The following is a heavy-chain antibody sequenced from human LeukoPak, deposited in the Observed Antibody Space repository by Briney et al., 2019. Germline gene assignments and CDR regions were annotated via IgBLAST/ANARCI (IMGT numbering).Heavy chain of an antibody. CDR2: ISSSGSTI. D-gene: IGHD5-18*01. J-gene: IGHJ4*02. V-gene: IGHV3-11*01. CDR1: GFTFSDYY. CDR3: AREMDTAMAYLDY. Sequence: PGGSLRLSCAASGFTFSDYYMSWIRQAPGKGLEWVSYISSSGSTIYYADSVKGRFTISRDNAKNSLYLQMNSLRAEDTAVYYCAREMDTAMAYLDYWGQGTLVTVSS.